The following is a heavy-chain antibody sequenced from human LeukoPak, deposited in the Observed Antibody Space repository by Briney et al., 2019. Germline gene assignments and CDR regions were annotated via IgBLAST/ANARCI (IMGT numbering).Heavy chain of an antibody. V-gene: IGHV3-7*04. CDR3: ARGGVPAAILFDWFDP. Sequence: GGSLRLSCAASGFTFSSYWMSWVRQAPGKGLEWVANIKQDGSEKYYVDSVKGRFTISRDNAKNSLYLQMNSLRAEDTAVYYCARGGVPAAILFDWFDPWGQGTLVTVSS. CDR2: IKQDGSEK. J-gene: IGHJ5*02. D-gene: IGHD2-2*02. CDR1: GFTFSSYW.